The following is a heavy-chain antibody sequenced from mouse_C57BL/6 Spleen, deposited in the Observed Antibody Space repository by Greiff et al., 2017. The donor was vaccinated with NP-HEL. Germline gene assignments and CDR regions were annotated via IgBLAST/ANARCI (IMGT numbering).Heavy chain of an antibody. J-gene: IGHJ3*01. CDR3: ARDPYYDYGAY. CDR1: GFTFSSYA. CDR2: ISDGGSYT. Sequence: EVQGVESGGGLVKPGGSLKLSCAASGFTFSSYAMSWVRQTPEKRLEWVATISDGGSYTYYPDNVKGRFTISRDNAKNNLYLQMSHLKSEDTAMYYCARDPYYDYGAYWGQGTLVTVSA. D-gene: IGHD2-4*01. V-gene: IGHV5-4*01.